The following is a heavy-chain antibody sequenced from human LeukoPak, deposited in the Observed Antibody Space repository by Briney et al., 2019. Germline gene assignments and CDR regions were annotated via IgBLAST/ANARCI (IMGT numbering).Heavy chain of an antibody. CDR3: ARDLIGYHKFDY. Sequence: SETLSLTCTVSGYSISSGYYWGWIRQPPGKGLEWIGSIYHAGTTSYTPSLKSRLTISVDTSKNQFSLKLSSVTAADTAVYYCARDLIGYHKFDYWGQGTLVTVSS. CDR1: GYSISSGYY. D-gene: IGHD2-2*01. CDR2: IYHAGTT. J-gene: IGHJ4*02. V-gene: IGHV4-38-2*02.